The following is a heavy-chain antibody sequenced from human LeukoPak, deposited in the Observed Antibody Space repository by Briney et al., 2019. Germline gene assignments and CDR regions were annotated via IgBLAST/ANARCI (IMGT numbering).Heavy chain of an antibody. D-gene: IGHD5-24*01. J-gene: IGHJ3*02. CDR1: GGTFSSYA. V-gene: IGHV1-69*05. CDR3: ARDRVEMATIAFAFDI. CDR2: VIPIFGTA. Sequence: SVKVSCKASGGTFSSYAISWVRQAPGQGLEWMGGVIPIFGTANYAQKFQGRVTITTDESTSTAYMELSSLRSEDTAVYYCARDRVEMATIAFAFDIWGQGTMVTVSS.